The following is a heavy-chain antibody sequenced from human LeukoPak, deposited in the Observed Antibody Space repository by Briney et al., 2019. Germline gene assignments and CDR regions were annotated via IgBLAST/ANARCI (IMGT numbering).Heavy chain of an antibody. D-gene: IGHD6-19*01. J-gene: IGHJ4*02. CDR1: GYTFTSYC. CDR2: INPSGGST. CDR3: ARRSRAVAGTSEMETFDY. Sequence: ASVKVSCKASGYTFTSYCMHWVRQAPGQGLEWMGIINPSGGSTSYAQKFQGRVTMTRDTSTSTVYMELSSLRSEDTAVYYCARRSRAVAGTSEMETFDYWGQGTLVTVSS. V-gene: IGHV1-46*01.